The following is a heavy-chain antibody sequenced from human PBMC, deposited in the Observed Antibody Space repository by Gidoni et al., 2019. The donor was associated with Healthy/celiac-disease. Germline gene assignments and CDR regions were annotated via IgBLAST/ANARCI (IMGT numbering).Heavy chain of an antibody. J-gene: IGHJ6*02. CDR3: ARGGRYCSSTSCPYYYYYGMDV. Sequence: QVQLVQSGAEVKKPGSSVKVSCKASGGTFSSYAISWVRQAPGQGLEWMGGIIPIFGTANYAHQFQVRVTIPADESTSTAYMELSSLRSEDTAVYYCARGGRYCSSTSCPYYYYYGMDVWGQGTTVTVSS. CDR1: GGTFSSYA. V-gene: IGHV1-69*01. CDR2: IIPIFGTA. D-gene: IGHD2-2*01.